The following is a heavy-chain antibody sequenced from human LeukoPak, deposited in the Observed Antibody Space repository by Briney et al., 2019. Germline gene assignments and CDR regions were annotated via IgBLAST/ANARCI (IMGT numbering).Heavy chain of an antibody. CDR3: ARDLPGGYCSSTSCYTRHYYYYGMDV. Sequence: ASVRVSCKASGYTFTSYGISWVRQAPGQGLEWMGWISAYNGNTNYAQKLQGRVTMTTDTSTSTAYMELRSLRSDDTAVYYCARDLPGGYCSSTSCYTRHYYYYGMDVWGQGTTVTVSS. D-gene: IGHD2-2*02. V-gene: IGHV1-18*01. CDR2: ISAYNGNT. CDR1: GYTFTSYG. J-gene: IGHJ6*02.